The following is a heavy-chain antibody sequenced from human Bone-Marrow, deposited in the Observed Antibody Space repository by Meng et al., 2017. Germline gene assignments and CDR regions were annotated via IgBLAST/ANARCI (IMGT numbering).Heavy chain of an antibody. D-gene: IGHD6-19*01. CDR1: GGSISSGSYY. Sequence: SETLSLTCTVSGGSISSGSYYWSWIRQPAGKGLEWIGRIYTSGSTNYNPSLKSRVTMSVDTSKNQFSLKLSSVTAADTAVYYCARDLAVAGHFDYWGQGTLVTVSS. CDR2: IYTSGST. CDR3: ARDLAVAGHFDY. V-gene: IGHV4-61*02. J-gene: IGHJ4*02.